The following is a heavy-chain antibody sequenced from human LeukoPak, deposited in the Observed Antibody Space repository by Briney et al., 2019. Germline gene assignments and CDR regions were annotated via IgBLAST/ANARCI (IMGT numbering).Heavy chain of an antibody. D-gene: IGHD5-24*01. CDR3: ARPHHAEMATSPAGY. CDR1: GFTFSSYS. J-gene: IGHJ4*02. CDR2: ISSSSSYI. V-gene: IGHV3-21*01. Sequence: GGSLRLSCAASGFTFSSYSMNWVRQAPGKGLEWVSSISSSSSYIYYADSVKGRFTISRDNAKNSLYLQMNSLRAEDTAVYCCARPHHAEMATSPAGYWGQGTLVTVSS.